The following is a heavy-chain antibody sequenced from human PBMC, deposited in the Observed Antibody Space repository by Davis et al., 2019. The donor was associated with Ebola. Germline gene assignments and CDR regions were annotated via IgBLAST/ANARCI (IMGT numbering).Heavy chain of an antibody. CDR1: GFTFSHYY. CDR3: ARDPDYGDYTGPFGY. CDR2: ISSSGSTI. D-gene: IGHD4-17*01. V-gene: IGHV3-11*04. Sequence: GESLKLPRAAPGFTFSHYYISWTRQAPGKGLEWVSYISSSGSTIYYADSVKGRFTISRDNAKNSLYLQMNSLRAEDTAVYYCARDPDYGDYTGPFGYWGQGTLVTVSS. J-gene: IGHJ4*02.